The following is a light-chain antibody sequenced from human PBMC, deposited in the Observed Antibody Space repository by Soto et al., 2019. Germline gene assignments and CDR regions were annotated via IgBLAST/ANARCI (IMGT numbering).Light chain of an antibody. V-gene: IGLV2-14*03. CDR1: SSDVVGYNY. CDR3: SSYTSSSTLSTYV. Sequence: QSVLTQPASVSGSPGQSITISCTGTSSDVVGYNYVSWYQHHPGKAPKLMIYDVSNRPSGVSNRFSGSKSGNTASLIISGLQAEDEADYYCSSYTSSSTLSTYVFGTGTKSPS. CDR2: DVS. J-gene: IGLJ1*01.